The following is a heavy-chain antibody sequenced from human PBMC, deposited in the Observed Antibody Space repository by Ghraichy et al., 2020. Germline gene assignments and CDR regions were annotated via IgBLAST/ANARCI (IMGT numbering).Heavy chain of an antibody. V-gene: IGHV4-59*01. CDR3: ARSSGGDGYKGYFDS. J-gene: IGHJ4*02. CDR2: ISSSGST. D-gene: IGHD5-24*01. CDR1: GGSISSYY. Sequence: ESLNISCTVSGGSISSYYWSWIRLPPGKGLEWIGYISSSGSTKDNPSLKSRVTISLDTSKNQFSLKLSSVTAADTAVYYCARSSGGDGYKGYFDSWGQGTLVTVSS.